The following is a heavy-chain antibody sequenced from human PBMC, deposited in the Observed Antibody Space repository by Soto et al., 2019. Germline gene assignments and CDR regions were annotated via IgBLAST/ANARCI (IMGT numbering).Heavy chain of an antibody. V-gene: IGHV4-59*01. CDR1: GGSISSYY. CDR3: ARVWGGAFDI. D-gene: IGHD3-10*01. J-gene: IGHJ3*02. Sequence: QVQLQESGPGLVKPSETLSLTCTVSGGSISSYYWSWIRQPPGKGLEWIGYIYYSGSTNYNPSLXIXXXIXXDPSTNQFSLKLSSVTAADTAVYYCARVWGGAFDIWGQGTMVTVSS. CDR2: IYYSGST.